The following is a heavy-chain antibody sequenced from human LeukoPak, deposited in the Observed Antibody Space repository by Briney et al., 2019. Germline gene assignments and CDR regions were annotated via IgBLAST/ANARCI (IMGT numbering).Heavy chain of an antibody. CDR3: ARLATTVSYFDY. J-gene: IGHJ4*02. V-gene: IGHV4-4*09. CDR2: IYTCGST. D-gene: IGHD4-17*01. CDR1: GGSISSYY. Sequence: SSETLSLTCTVSGGSISSYYWSWIRQPPGKGLEWIGYIYTCGSTNYNPSLKSRVTISVDTPKNQSSLKLSSVTAADTAVYYCARLATTVSYFDYWGQGTLVTVSS.